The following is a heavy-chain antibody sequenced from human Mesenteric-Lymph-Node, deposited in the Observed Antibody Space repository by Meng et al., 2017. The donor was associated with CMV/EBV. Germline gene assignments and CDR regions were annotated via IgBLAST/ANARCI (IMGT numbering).Heavy chain of an antibody. CDR3: ARESGRGLDM. D-gene: IGHD1-26*01. J-gene: IGHJ3*02. V-gene: IGHV3-53*01. Sequence: GESLKISCGAPGFIVSSNYMSWVRQAPRKGLEWVSVIYTGGSTSYADSVKGRFTISRDTSKNTLNLQTNSLRVEDTAVYYCARESGRGLDMWGQGTMVTVSS. CDR1: GFIVSSNY. CDR2: IYTGGST.